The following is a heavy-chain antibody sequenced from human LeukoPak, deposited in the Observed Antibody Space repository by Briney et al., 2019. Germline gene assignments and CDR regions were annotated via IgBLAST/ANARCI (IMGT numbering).Heavy chain of an antibody. J-gene: IGHJ5*02. CDR1: GYTFTSYY. Sequence: GASVKVSCKASGYTFTSYYMHWVRQAPGQGLEWMGKINPSGGSTSYAQKFQGRVTMTRDTSTSTVYMELSSLRSEDTAVYYCARGGFPQVPNNWFDPWGQGTLVTVSS. CDR2: INPSGGST. CDR3: ARGGFPQVPNNWFDP. V-gene: IGHV1-46*01.